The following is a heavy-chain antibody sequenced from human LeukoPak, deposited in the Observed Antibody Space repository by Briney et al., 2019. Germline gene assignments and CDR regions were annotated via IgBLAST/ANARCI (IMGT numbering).Heavy chain of an antibody. CDR1: GFTFSNAW. CDR2: IKSKTDGGTT. D-gene: IGHD4-17*01. V-gene: IGHV3-15*01. CDR3: TTDYGDYVFYYYMDV. Sequence: PGGSLRLSCAASGFTFSNAWMSWVRQAPGKGLEWVGRIKSKTDGGTTDYAAPVKGRFTISRDDSKNTLYLQMNSLKTEDTAVYYCTTDYGDYVFYYYMDVWGKGTTVTVSS. J-gene: IGHJ6*03.